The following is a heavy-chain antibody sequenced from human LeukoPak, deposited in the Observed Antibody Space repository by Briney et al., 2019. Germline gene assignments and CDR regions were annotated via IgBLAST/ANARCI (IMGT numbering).Heavy chain of an antibody. CDR3: AKGRFNYYFDY. CDR1: GFTFSSYA. CDR2: ISGSGDST. Sequence: GGSLRLSCAASGFTFSSYAMSWVRQAPGKGLEWVSAISGSGDSTYYADSVKGRFAISRDNSKNTLYLQMNSLRAEDTAVYYCAKGRFNYYFDYWGQGTLVTVSS. V-gene: IGHV3-23*01. J-gene: IGHJ4*02. D-gene: IGHD3-16*01.